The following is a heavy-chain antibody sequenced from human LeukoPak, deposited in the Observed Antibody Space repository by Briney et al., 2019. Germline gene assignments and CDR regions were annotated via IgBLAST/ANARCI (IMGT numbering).Heavy chain of an antibody. CDR2: ISGSGGST. CDR1: GFTFSDYY. Sequence: TGGSLRLSCAASGFTFSDYYMSWIRQAPGQGLEWVSAISGSGGSTYYADSVKGRFTISRDNSKNTLYLQMNSLRAEDTAVYYCAKDRWSGLDYWGQGTLVTVSS. J-gene: IGHJ4*02. V-gene: IGHV3-23*01. D-gene: IGHD3-3*01. CDR3: AKDRWSGLDY.